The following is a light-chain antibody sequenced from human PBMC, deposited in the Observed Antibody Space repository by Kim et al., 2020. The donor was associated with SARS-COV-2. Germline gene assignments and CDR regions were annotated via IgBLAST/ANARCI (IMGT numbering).Light chain of an antibody. CDR2: KDS. V-gene: IGLV3-25*03. Sequence: SYELTQPPSVSVSPGQTARITCSGDALPKQYAYWYQQKPGQAPVLVIYKDSERPSGIPERFSGSSSGTTVTLTISGVQADDEADYYCQSADSTSWVFGGGTQLTVL. CDR1: ALPKQY. J-gene: IGLJ3*02. CDR3: QSADSTSWV.